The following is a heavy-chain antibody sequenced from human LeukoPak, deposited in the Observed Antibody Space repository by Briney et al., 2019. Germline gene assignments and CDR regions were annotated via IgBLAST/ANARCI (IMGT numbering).Heavy chain of an antibody. D-gene: IGHD6-19*01. CDR2: INHSGST. CDR1: GGSFSGYY. J-gene: IGHJ5*02. Sequence: PSETLSLTCAVYGGSFSGYYWSWIRQLPGKGLEWIGEINHSGSTNYNPSLKSRVTISVDTSKNQFSLKLSSVTAADTAVYYCARDSSGWYHWFDPWGQGTLVTVSS. V-gene: IGHV4-34*01. CDR3: ARDSSGWYHWFDP.